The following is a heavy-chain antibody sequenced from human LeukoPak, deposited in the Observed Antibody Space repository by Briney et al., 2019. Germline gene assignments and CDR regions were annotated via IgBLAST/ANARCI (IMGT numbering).Heavy chain of an antibody. CDR1: GYTFTSYG. V-gene: IGHV1-18*01. D-gene: IGHD2-8*01. Sequence: GASVKVSCKASGYTFTSYGISWVRQAPGQGLEWLGWISTYNGNTHYAQKFQGRVTITADKSTSTAYMELSSLRSEDTAVYYCARELVYGHRWFDPWGQGTLVTVSS. J-gene: IGHJ5*02. CDR2: ISTYNGNT. CDR3: ARELVYGHRWFDP.